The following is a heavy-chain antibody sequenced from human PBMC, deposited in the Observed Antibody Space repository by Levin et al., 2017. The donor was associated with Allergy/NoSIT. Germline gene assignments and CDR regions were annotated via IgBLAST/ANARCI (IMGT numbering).Heavy chain of an antibody. CDR2: ISSTSITI. CDR1: GFTFSTYG. V-gene: IGHV3-48*01. CDR3: ARARYCSGGSCYFLVDY. Sequence: PGESLKISCAASGFTFSTYGINWVRQAPGKGLEWVSYISSTSITIKYADSVKGRFTISRDNAKNSLYLQMNSLRAEDTAVYYCARARYCSGGSCYFLVDYWGQGTLVTVSS. J-gene: IGHJ4*02. D-gene: IGHD2-15*01.